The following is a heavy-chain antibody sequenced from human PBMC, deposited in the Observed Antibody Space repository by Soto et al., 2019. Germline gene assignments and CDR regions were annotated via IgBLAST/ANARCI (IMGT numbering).Heavy chain of an antibody. CDR2: IWSNGNNK. V-gene: IGHV3-33*01. D-gene: IGHD2-2*01. CDR1: GFTVSHYG. J-gene: IGHJ2*01. CDR3: ARHADTSTYIWYFDL. Sequence: QVQLVESGGGVVQPGESLRLSCVASGFTVSHYGIHWVRQAPGKGLEWVADIWSNGNNKYYVDSVKGRLTISRDSSKYTVYLQMNSLRGEDTAVYFCARHADTSTYIWYFDLWGRGTLVTVSS.